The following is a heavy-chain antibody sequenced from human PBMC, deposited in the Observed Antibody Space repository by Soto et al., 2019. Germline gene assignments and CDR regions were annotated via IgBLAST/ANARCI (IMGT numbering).Heavy chain of an antibody. CDR3: ARDQVITIFGVVIIRYYGMDV. V-gene: IGHV3-30-3*01. J-gene: IGHJ6*02. CDR1: VFTFSSYA. Sequence: PGGSLRLSCASSVFTFSSYAMHWVRQAPGKGLEWVAVISYDGSNKYYADSVKGRFTISRDNSKNTLYPQMNSLRAEDTAVYYCARDQVITIFGVVIIRYYGMDVWGQGTTVTVSS. D-gene: IGHD3-3*01. CDR2: ISYDGSNK.